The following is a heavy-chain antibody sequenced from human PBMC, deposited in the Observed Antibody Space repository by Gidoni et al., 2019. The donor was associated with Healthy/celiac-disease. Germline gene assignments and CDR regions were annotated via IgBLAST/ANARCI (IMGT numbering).Heavy chain of an antibody. V-gene: IGHV1-69*01. CDR1: GGTVSRYA. CDR3: ARVGHYYDSSGYTRPNWFDP. D-gene: IGHD3-22*01. CDR2: IIPIFGTA. Sequence: QVQLVQSGAEGKKPGSSVKVSCKASGGTVSRYATRWVRQALGQGLAWMGGIIPIFGTANYAQKFQGRVTITADESTSTAYMELSSLRSEDTAVYYCARVGHYYDSSGYTRPNWFDPWGQGTLVTVSS. J-gene: IGHJ5*02.